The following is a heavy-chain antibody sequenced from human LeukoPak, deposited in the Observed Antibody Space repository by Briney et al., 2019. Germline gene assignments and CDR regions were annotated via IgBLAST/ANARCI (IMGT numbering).Heavy chain of an antibody. CDR2: IDSSDSYT. V-gene: IGHV5-10-1*01. Sequence: GESLKISCKGSGYRFTNYWISWVRQMPGKGLEWMGRIDSSDSYTNYSPSFQGHVTISADKSISTAYLQWSSLKASDTAMYYCARHYYYGSAYYYPYFDFWGQGALVTVSS. CDR1: GYRFTNYW. D-gene: IGHD3-10*01. CDR3: ARHYYYGSAYYYPYFDF. J-gene: IGHJ4*02.